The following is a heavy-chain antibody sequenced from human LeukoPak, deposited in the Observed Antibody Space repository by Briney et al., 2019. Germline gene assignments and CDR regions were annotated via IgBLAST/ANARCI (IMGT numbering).Heavy chain of an antibody. Sequence: SETLSLTCPVSGGSISSSYYWGWIRQPPGKGLEWIGSIYYSGITYYNPSLKSRVTISVDTSKNHFSLRLSSVTAADTAVYYCGRRGRHQLPENAFDIWGQGTMVTVSS. V-gene: IGHV4-39*07. CDR2: IYYSGIT. J-gene: IGHJ3*02. CDR1: GGSISSSYY. D-gene: IGHD2-2*01. CDR3: GRRGRHQLPENAFDI.